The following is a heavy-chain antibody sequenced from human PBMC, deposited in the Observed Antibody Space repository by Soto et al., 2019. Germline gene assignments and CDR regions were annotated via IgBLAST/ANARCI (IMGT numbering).Heavy chain of an antibody. CDR3: AREDRDDNRGPGN. Sequence: SETLPLTCSFFGFSIRSTRYYWGWVRQPPGKGLEWLGSIYYTGATQYDPSLEGRVTMSVDTSMNQFSLKLRFVTAADSAIYYCAREDRDDNRGPGNWGQGTLVTVSS. CDR2: IYYTGAT. J-gene: IGHJ1*01. CDR1: GFSIRSTRYY. D-gene: IGHD1-1*01. V-gene: IGHV4-39*02.